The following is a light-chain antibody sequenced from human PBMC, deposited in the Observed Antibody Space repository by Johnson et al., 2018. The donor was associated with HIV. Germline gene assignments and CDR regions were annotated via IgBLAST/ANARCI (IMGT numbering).Light chain of an antibody. CDR1: SSNVGSSF. V-gene: IGLV1-51*01. CDR3: GTCDSSLLAV. Sequence: QSILTQPPSVSAAPGQTVTISCSGSSSNVGSSFVSWYRQVPGTAPKLLIYDNNKRPSGIPGRFSGSKSGPSATLGITGLPTGDEADYYCGTCDSSLLAVFGTGTQATVL. J-gene: IGLJ1*01. CDR2: DNN.